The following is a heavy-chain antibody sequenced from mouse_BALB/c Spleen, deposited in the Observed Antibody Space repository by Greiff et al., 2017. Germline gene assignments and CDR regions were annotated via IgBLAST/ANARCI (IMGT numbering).Heavy chain of an antibody. CDR3: TRGLTTAFAY. Sequence: VQLKESGGGLVQPGGSMKLSCVASGFTFSNYWMNWVRQSPEKGLEWVAEIRLKSNNYATHYAESVKGRFTISRDDSKSSVYLQMNNLRAEDTGIYYCTRGLTTAFAYWGQGTLVTVSA. V-gene: IGHV6-6*02. D-gene: IGHD1-2*01. CDR1: GFTFSNYW. J-gene: IGHJ3*01. CDR2: IRLKSNNYAT.